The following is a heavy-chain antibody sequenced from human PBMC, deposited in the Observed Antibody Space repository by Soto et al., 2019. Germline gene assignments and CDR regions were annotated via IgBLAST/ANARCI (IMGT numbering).Heavy chain of an antibody. CDR1: GGTFSSYT. V-gene: IGHV1-69*08. D-gene: IGHD3-10*01. J-gene: IGHJ4*02. CDR2: IIPILGIA. Sequence: QVQLVQSGAEVKKPGSSVKVSCKASGGTFSSYTISWVRQAPGQGLEWMGRIIPILGIANYAQKFQGRVTITAEKSTSTAYMELSSLRSEDTAVYYCAREEYYYGSGALFDHWGQGTLVTVSS. CDR3: AREEYYYGSGALFDH.